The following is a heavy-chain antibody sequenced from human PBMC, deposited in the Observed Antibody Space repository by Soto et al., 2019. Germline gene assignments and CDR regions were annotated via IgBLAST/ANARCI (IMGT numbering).Heavy chain of an antibody. V-gene: IGHV3-33*08. CDR1: GFTFINYG. J-gene: IGHJ5*02. CDR2: IWYDGSNK. D-gene: IGHD1-26*01. Sequence: PWGSRLLSDTASGFTFINYGMHWIRQAPGEGLEWVAVIWYDGSNKYYAYSVKGRFTISRDNSKNTLYLQMNSLRAEDTAVYYCARELLSGSYQPAGFDPWGQGTLVTVSS. CDR3: ARELLSGSYQPAGFDP.